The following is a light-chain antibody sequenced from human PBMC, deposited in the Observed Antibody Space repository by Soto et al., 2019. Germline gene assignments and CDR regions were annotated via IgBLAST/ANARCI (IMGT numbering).Light chain of an antibody. CDR1: QHISRW. J-gene: IGKJ1*01. CDR3: QQYNTYSA. Sequence: DIQMTHSPSTLSASAGDRLTITCRASQHISRWLAWYQQKAGKAPKLLIYDVSTLETGVPSRFSGSGSGTEFTLTISSLQPDDFATYYCQQYNTYSAFGQGTKVDI. CDR2: DVS. V-gene: IGKV1-5*01.